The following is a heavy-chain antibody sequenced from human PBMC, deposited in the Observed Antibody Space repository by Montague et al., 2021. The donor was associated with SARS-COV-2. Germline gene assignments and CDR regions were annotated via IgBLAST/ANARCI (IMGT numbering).Heavy chain of an antibody. CDR3: ARDGRFGELDY. CDR2: ISSSGSTI. J-gene: IGHJ4*02. CDR1: GFTFNNYA. D-gene: IGHD3-10*01. Sequence: SLRLSCAASGFTFNNYAMHWVRQAPGKGLEWVSYISSSGSTIYYADSVKGRFTISRDNAKNSLYLQMNSLRAEDTAVYYCARDGRFGELDYWGQGTLVTVST. V-gene: IGHV3-48*03.